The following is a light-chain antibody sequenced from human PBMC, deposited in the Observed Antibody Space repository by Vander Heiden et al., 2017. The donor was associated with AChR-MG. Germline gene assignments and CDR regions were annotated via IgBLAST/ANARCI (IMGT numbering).Light chain of an antibody. Sequence: DVVMTQSPLSLPVPLGQPPSLSCRSSHSPVHRAGSPYFSWFQQRPGQSPRRLIYKVSNRDSGVPDRFSGSGSGTDFTLKISRVEAEDVGVYYCMQSAHWPGTFGLGTKVEI. CDR3: MQSAHWPGT. CDR2: KVS. CDR1: HSPVHRAGSPY. J-gene: IGKJ1*01. V-gene: IGKV2-30*02.